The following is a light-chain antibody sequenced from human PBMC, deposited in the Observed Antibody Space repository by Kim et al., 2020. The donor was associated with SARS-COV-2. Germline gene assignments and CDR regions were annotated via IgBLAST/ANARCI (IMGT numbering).Light chain of an antibody. J-gene: IGLJ3*02. Sequence: SYELTRPPSVSVSPGQTASITCSGDKLGDKYACWYQQKPGQSPVLVIYQDSKRPSGIPERFSGSNSGNTATLTISGTQAMDEADYYCQAWDSSGVFGGGTKLTVL. CDR3: QAWDSSGV. V-gene: IGLV3-1*01. CDR1: KLGDKY. CDR2: QDS.